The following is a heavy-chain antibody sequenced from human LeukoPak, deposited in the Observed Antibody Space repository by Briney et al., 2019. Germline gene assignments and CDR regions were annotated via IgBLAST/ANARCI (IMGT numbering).Heavy chain of an antibody. J-gene: IGHJ6*02. CDR1: GGTFSSYA. V-gene: IGHV1-69*13. CDR2: IIPIFGTA. D-gene: IGHD6-13*01. Sequence: SVTVSCKASGGTFSSYAISWVRQAPGQGLEWMGGIIPIFGTANYSQKFQGRVTITADESTSTAYMELSRLRSEDTAVYYCARAQQLVPHYYGMDVWGQGTTVTVSS. CDR3: ARAQQLVPHYYGMDV.